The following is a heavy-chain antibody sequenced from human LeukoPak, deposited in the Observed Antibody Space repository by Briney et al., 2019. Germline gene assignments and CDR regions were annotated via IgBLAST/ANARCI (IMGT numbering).Heavy chain of an antibody. J-gene: IGHJ4*02. Sequence: GASVKVSCKVSGYILTEVAINWVRRAPGKGLEWIGGFDPEYGEDGETLFAQKFQGRVTMTEDASTDTAYMVLSSLRPEDTAVYYCAMTDRYAGRPFDYWGQGTLVTVSS. CDR3: AMTDRYAGRPFDY. D-gene: IGHD5-12*01. CDR2: FDPEYGEDGET. V-gene: IGHV1-24*01. CDR1: GYILTEVA.